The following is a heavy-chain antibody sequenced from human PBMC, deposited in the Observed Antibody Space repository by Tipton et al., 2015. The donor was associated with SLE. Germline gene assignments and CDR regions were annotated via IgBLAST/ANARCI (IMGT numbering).Heavy chain of an antibody. CDR2: NYYGVNT. J-gene: IGHJ4*02. CDR3: VRIHPRGGSYYGGSTFRYYFDF. D-gene: IGHD1-26*01. V-gene: IGHV4-39*01. CDR1: GGSISSSDYY. Sequence: TLSLTCTVSGGSISSSDYYWGWIRQPPGKGLEWIGSNYYGVNTYYNPSLKSRVTTLMDTSTNQFSLRLSFVTAADTAVYFCVRIHPRGGSYYGGSTFRYYFDFWGQGTLVIVSS.